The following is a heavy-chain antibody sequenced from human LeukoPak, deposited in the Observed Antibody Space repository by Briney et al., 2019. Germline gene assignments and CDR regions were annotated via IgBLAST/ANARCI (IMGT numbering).Heavy chain of an antibody. CDR1: GGTFCSYA. CDR3: ARDDGRSSSWYYFDY. CDR2: IIPIFGTA. J-gene: IGHJ4*02. V-gene: IGHV1-69*13. Sequence: SVKVSCKASGGTFCSYAISWVRQAPGQGLEWMGGIIPIFGTANYAQKFQGRVTITADESTSTAYMELSSLRSEDTAVYYCARDDGRSSSWYYFDYWGQGTLVTVSS. D-gene: IGHD6-13*01.